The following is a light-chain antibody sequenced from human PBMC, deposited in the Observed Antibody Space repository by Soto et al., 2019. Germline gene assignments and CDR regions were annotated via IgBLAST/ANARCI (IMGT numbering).Light chain of an antibody. V-gene: IGKV3-20*01. CDR1: QSVSSSY. CDR2: GAS. J-gene: IGKJ1*01. Sequence: EIVLTQSPGTLSLSPGERATLSCRASQSVSSSYLAWYQQKPGQAPRLLIYGASSRATGIPDRFSGSGSGTEFTLTISSLQSEDFAVYSCQQYNNWPWTFGQGTKVDIK. CDR3: QQYNNWPWT.